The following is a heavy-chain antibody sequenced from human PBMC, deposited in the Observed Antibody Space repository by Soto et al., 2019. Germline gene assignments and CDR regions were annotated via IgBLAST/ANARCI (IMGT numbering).Heavy chain of an antibody. D-gene: IGHD3-3*01. Sequence: QVPMVQSGAEVKKPGASVKVSCKASGYTFIGYAITWVRQAPGQGLEWMGWISGYGDTQYARKFQGRVTLTTDTSSTTAHLELRSLRSDDTAVYFCARDGHSQPYESQDARFFDNWGQGTLVTVSS. CDR3: ARDGHSQPYESQDARFFDN. J-gene: IGHJ4*02. CDR1: GYTFIGYA. V-gene: IGHV1-18*01. CDR2: ISGYGDT.